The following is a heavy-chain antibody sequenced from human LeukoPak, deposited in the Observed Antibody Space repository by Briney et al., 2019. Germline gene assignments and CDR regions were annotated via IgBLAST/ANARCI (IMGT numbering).Heavy chain of an antibody. V-gene: IGHV3-30*18. CDR1: GFTFSSYG. CDR3: AKVVQWLDPDFDY. Sequence: PGGSLRLSCAASGFTFSSYGMHWVRQAPGKGLEWVAVISYDGSNKYYADSLKGRFTISRDNSKNTLYLQMNSLGTEDTAVYYCAKVVQWLDPDFDYWGQGTLVTVSS. CDR2: ISYDGSNK. D-gene: IGHD6-19*01. J-gene: IGHJ4*02.